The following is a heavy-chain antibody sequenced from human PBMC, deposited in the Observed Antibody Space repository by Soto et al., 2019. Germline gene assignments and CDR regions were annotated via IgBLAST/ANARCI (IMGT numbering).Heavy chain of an antibody. CDR2: IYPGDSDT. D-gene: IGHD3-3*01. J-gene: IGHJ6*02. Sequence: PGESLKISCKGSGYSFTSYWIGWVRQMPGKGLEWMGIIYPGDSDTRYSPSFQGQVTISADKSIGTAYLQWSSLKASDTAMYYCARHTSGVVIMDGMDVWGQGTTVTVSS. CDR3: ARHTSGVVIMDGMDV. V-gene: IGHV5-51*01. CDR1: GYSFTSYW.